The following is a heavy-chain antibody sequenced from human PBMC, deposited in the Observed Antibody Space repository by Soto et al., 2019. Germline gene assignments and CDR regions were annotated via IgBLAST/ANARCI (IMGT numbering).Heavy chain of an antibody. CDR2: IYYTGTT. D-gene: IGHD3-22*01. J-gene: IGHJ4*02. Sequence: SETLSLTCTVSGGSISPYYWSLIRQPPGKGLEWIGYIYYTGTTNYYPSLKSRVTMSVDTSKNQFSLKLSSVTAADTAVYYCARLGGYYQALDSWGPGTLVTVSS. CDR1: GGSISPYY. V-gene: IGHV4-59*08. CDR3: ARLGGYYQALDS.